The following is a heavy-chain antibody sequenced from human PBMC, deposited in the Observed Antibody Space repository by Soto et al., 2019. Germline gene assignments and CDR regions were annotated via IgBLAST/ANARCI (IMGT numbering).Heavy chain of an antibody. J-gene: IGHJ5*02. CDR3: ARSLRGYGSGTYYTWFDP. CDR1: GFSLSTIGVG. V-gene: IGHV2-5*02. D-gene: IGHD3-10*01. Sequence: QITLKESGPTLVKPTQTLTLTCTFSGFSLSTIGVGVGWIRQPPGKALEWLALIYWDDDHRYSPSLKRRLTITKDTSKNQVVLSMTNMDPVETATYYCARSLRGYGSGTYYTWFDPWGPGTLVTVSS. CDR2: IYWDDDH.